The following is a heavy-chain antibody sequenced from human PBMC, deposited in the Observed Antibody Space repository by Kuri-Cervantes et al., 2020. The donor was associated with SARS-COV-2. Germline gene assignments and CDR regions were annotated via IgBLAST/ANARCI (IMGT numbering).Heavy chain of an antibody. V-gene: IGHV4-34*01. D-gene: IGHD3-10*01. CDR1: GGSFSGYY. Sequence: SETLSLTCAVFGGSFSGYYWSWIRQPPGKGLEWIGEINHGGSTNYNPSLKRRVTISADTSKNQFSLRLRSGTAADTAVYYCARDSHPYGSGSPFDYWGQGTLVTVSS. CDR2: INHGGST. CDR3: ARDSHPYGSGSPFDY. J-gene: IGHJ4*02.